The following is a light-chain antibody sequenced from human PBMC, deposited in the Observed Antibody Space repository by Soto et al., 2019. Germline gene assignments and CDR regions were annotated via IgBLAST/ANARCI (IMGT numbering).Light chain of an antibody. V-gene: IGKV3-11*01. CDR1: QSVSSY. J-gene: IGKJ2*01. CDR2: DAS. CDR3: QQRSNWPPYT. Sequence: EIVLTQSPATLSLSPGERATLSCRASQSVSSYLAWYQQKPGQAPRLLIYDASNRATGIPARFSGSGSGTDFSLPISSREHEDFVVYYCQQRSNWPPYTFGQGTKLEIK.